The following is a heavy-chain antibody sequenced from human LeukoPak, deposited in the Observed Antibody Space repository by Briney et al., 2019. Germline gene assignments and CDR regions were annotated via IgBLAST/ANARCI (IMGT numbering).Heavy chain of an antibody. CDR3: AKRFGAYCTGGSCAFDY. CDR2: ITGSGGST. J-gene: IGHJ4*02. Sequence: GGSLRLSCAASGFTFSSYAMSWVRQAPGKGLEWVSAITGSGGSTYYADSVKGRFTISRDNSKNTLYLQMNSLRAEDTAVYYCAKRFGAYCTGGSCAFDYWGQGTLVTVSS. V-gene: IGHV3-23*01. D-gene: IGHD2-15*01. CDR1: GFTFSSYA.